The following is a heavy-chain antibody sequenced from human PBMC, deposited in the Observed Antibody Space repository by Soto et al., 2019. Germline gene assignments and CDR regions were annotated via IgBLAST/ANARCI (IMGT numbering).Heavy chain of an antibody. J-gene: IGHJ4*02. CDR3: ASRRGYTWTF. V-gene: IGHV4-34*01. CDR2: INHSGGRT. D-gene: IGHD5-12*01. CDR1: GESFSDYF. Sequence: QVHLQQWGAGLLKPSETLSLTCAVSGESFSDYFYSWIRQPPGKGLEWIGEINHSGGRTIHNPSLSSRVTISVGTSKDEFSLRLTSVTAADAAVYYCASRRGYTWTFGGQGTLVTVSS.